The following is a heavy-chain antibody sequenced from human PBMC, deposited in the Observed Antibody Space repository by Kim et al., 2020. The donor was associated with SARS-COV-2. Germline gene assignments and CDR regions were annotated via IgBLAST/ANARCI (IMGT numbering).Heavy chain of an antibody. V-gene: IGHV3-7*01. CDR3: ATHVLDV. Sequence: DGTTKYYGDSVRGPFTISRDNAKESLYLQMNSLRADDTAVYYCATHVLDVCGQGTTVVVSS. CDR2: DGTTK. J-gene: IGHJ6*02.